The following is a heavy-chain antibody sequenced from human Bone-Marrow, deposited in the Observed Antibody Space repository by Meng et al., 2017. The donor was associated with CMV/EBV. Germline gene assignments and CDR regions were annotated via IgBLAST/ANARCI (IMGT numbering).Heavy chain of an antibody. V-gene: IGHV3-30*02. J-gene: IGHJ4*02. CDR3: AKRAYYSDTSNYYSLDY. CDR2: IRNDGSSK. D-gene: IGHD3-22*01. CDR1: GFTFSNYG. Sequence: GESLKISCAGSGFTFSNYGMHWVRQAPGKGLEWVAAIRNDGSSKYYTDSVKGRFTISRDNSKNTLYLQMNSLRAEDTAVYFCAKRAYYSDTSNYYSLDYWGQGTLVTVSS.